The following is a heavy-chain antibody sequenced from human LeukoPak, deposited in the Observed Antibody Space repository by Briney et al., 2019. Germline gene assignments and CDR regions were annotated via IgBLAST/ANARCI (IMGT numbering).Heavy chain of an antibody. D-gene: IGHD3-10*01. CDR2: INTNTGNP. V-gene: IGHV7-4-1*02. Sequence: GASVKVSCKASGYTCTSYAMNWVRQAPGQGLEWMGWINTNTGNPTYAQGFTGRFVFSLDTSVSTAYLQISSLKAEDTAVYYCARDSSVVRGVIRFYYYYGMDVWGQGTTVTVSS. J-gene: IGHJ6*02. CDR1: GYTCTSYA. CDR3: ARDSSVVRGVIRFYYYYGMDV.